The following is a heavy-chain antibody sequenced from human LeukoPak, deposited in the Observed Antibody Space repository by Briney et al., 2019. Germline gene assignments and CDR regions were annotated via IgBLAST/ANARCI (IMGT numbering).Heavy chain of an antibody. D-gene: IGHD3-9*01. J-gene: IGHJ3*02. CDR3: ARRARDYDILTGYDQGAFDI. V-gene: IGHV4-34*01. CDR1: GGSFSGYY. Sequence: ASETLSLTCAVYGGSFSGYYWSWIRQPPGKGLEWIGEINHSGSTNYNPSLKSRVTISVDTSKNQFSLKLSSVTAADTAVYYCARRARDYDILTGYDQGAFDIWGQGTMVTVSS. CDR2: INHSGST.